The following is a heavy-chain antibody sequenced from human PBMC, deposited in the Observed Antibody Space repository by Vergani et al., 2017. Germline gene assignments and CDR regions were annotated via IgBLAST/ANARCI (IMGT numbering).Heavy chain of an antibody. CDR2: IYYSGST. CDR3: ARWVLEIWSGYYTALSTIWFDP. V-gene: IGHV4-39*07. CDR1: GGSISSSSYY. D-gene: IGHD3-3*01. Sequence: QLQLQESGPGLVKPSETLSLTCTVSGGSISSSSYYWGWIRQPPGKGLEWIGSIYYSGSTYYNPSLKSRVTISVDTSKNQFSLKLSSVTAADTAVYYWARWVLEIWSGYYTALSTIWFDPWGQGTLVTVSS. J-gene: IGHJ5*02.